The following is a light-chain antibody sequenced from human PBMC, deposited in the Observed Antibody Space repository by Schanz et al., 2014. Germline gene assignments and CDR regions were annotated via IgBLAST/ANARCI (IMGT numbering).Light chain of an antibody. Sequence: EIVMTQSPATLSVSPGERATLSCRASQSVSSYLAWYQQKPGQAPRLLIYDASNRATGIPARFSGSGSGTDFTLTISRLEPEDFAVYYCQQYSTSPRTFGQGTKVEIK. V-gene: IGKV3-11*01. CDR2: DAS. J-gene: IGKJ1*01. CDR3: QQYSTSPRT. CDR1: QSVSSY.